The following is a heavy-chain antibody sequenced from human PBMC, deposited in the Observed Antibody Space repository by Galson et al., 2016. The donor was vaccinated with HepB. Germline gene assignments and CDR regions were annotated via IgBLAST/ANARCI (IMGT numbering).Heavy chain of an antibody. D-gene: IGHD6-6*01. Sequence: ETLSLTCTVSTDPISGYYWIWVRQPPGRGLEWIGDIYYIGSVNYKPSLKGRVAISIDTSKKQFSLQVTSVTAADTAVYFCARSSIATRSFDSWSQGTLVTVSS. V-gene: IGHV4-59*12. CDR3: ARSSIATRSFDS. J-gene: IGHJ4*02. CDR2: IYYIGSV. CDR1: TDPISGYY.